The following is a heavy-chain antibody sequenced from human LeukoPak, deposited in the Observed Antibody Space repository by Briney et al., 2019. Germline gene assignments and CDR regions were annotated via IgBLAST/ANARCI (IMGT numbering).Heavy chain of an antibody. J-gene: IGHJ4*02. CDR1: GGSISSYY. D-gene: IGHD1-26*01. Sequence: SETLSLTCSVSGGSISSYYWSWIRQPPGKGLEWIGYIYYSRSTNYNPSLKSRVTISVDTSKNQFSLKLSSVTAADTAVYYCARGWYSGSTIDYWGQGTLVTVSS. CDR3: ARGWYSGSTIDY. V-gene: IGHV4-59*01. CDR2: IYYSRST.